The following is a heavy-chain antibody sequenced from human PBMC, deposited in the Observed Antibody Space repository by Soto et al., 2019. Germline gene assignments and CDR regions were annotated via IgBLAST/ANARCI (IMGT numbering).Heavy chain of an antibody. CDR2: IYYSGST. Sequence: SETLSLTCTVSGGSISSYYWSWIRQPPGKGLEWIGYIYYSGSTNYNPSLKSRVTISVDTSKNQFSLKLSSVTAADTAVYYCARGGTIFGVVTLDYYYYGMDVWGQGTTVTVSS. D-gene: IGHD3-3*01. CDR3: ARGGTIFGVVTLDYYYYGMDV. J-gene: IGHJ6*02. V-gene: IGHV4-59*01. CDR1: GGSISSYY.